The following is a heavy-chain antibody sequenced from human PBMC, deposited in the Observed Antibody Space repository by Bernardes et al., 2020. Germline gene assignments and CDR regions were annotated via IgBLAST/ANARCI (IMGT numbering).Heavy chain of an antibody. J-gene: IGHJ4*02. CDR3: AKGRGTLVKTNYDY. D-gene: IGHD1-26*01. CDR1: GFTFSTYA. Sequence: GGTLRLSCAASGFTFSTYAMNWVRQAPGKGLEWVSTISYSGGTTYYADSVKGRSTISRDNSKNTLYLHMNSLRAEDSAVYYCAKGRGTLVKTNYDYCGQGTLVTSSS. CDR2: ISYSGGTT. V-gene: IGHV3-23*01.